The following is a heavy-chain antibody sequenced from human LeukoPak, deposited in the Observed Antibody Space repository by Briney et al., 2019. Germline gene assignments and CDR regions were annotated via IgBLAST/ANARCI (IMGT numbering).Heavy chain of an antibody. Sequence: PSETLSLTCAVSGYSISSGYWWSWVRQPPGKGLEWIGEVHHTGRTNYNPSLKSRVTISGDKSKNQFSLKLTSVTAADTAVYYCARNGDYSADSWGQGTLLTVSS. CDR1: GYSISSGYW. D-gene: IGHD4-17*01. CDR3: ARNGDYSADS. CDR2: VHHTGRT. V-gene: IGHV4-4*02. J-gene: IGHJ4*02.